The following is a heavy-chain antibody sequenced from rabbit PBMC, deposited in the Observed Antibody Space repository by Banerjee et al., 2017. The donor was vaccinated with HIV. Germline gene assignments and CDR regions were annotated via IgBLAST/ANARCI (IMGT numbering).Heavy chain of an antibody. CDR3: ARVNAGSSGYPYYFNL. J-gene: IGHJ4*01. Sequence: QLVESGGGLVQPGGSLKLSCKASGLDFSSYSMNWVRQAPGKGLEWIGYIDPVFGSTYYASWVNGRFTISSHNAQNTLYLQLNSLTAADTATYFCARVNAGSSGYPYYFNLWGPGTLVTVS. CDR2: IDPVFGST. D-gene: IGHD1-1*01. CDR1: GLDFSSYS. V-gene: IGHV1S7*01.